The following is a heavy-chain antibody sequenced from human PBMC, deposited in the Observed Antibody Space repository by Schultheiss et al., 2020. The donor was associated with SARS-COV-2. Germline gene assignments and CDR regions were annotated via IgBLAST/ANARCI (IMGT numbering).Heavy chain of an antibody. CDR1: GFTFSSYA. V-gene: IGHV3-23*01. D-gene: IGHD6-13*01. Sequence: GGSLRLSCAASGFTFSSYAMHWVRQAPGKGLEWVSAISGSGGSTYYADSVKGRFTISRDNSKNTLYLQMNSLRAEDTAVYYCAKGSSSWYHYFDYWGQGTLVTVSS. CDR2: ISGSGGST. J-gene: IGHJ4*02. CDR3: AKGSSSWYHYFDY.